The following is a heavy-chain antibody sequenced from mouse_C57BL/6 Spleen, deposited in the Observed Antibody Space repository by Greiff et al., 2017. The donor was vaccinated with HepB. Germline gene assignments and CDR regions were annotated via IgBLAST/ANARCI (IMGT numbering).Heavy chain of an antibody. D-gene: IGHD6-1*01. CDR1: GFSFNTYA. V-gene: IGHV10-1*01. CDR3: VATGWYFDV. Sequence: EVMLVESGGGLVQPKGSLKLSCAASGFSFNTYAMNWVRQAPGKGLEWVARIRSKSNNYATYYADSVKDRFTISRDDSESMLYLQMNNLKTEDTAMYYCVATGWYFDVWGTGTTVTVSS. J-gene: IGHJ1*03. CDR2: IRSKSNNYAT.